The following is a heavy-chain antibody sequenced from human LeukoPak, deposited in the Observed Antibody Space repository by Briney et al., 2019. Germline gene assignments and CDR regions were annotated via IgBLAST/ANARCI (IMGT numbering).Heavy chain of an antibody. CDR1: GYTFTNYD. V-gene: IGHV1-8*01. CDR3: ARGHRYCSGGSCRYYFDY. D-gene: IGHD2-15*01. CDR2: MGSNSGDT. Sequence: ASVTVSCKASGYTFTNYDINWVRQATGQGLEWMGWMGSNSGDTGYAQKFQDRVTMTRDTFISTAYMELNNVRSEDTAVYYCARGHRYCSGGSCRYYFDYWGQGTLVTVSS. J-gene: IGHJ4*02.